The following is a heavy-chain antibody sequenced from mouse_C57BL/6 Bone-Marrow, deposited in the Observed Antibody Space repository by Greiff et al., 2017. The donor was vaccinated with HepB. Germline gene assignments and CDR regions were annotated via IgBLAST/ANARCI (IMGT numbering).Heavy chain of an antibody. CDR1: GYAFSSYW. CDR2: IYPGDGDT. J-gene: IGHJ2*01. CDR3: ARRGSYYYGSTYYFDY. V-gene: IGHV1-80*01. Sequence: VQLQQSGAELVKPGASVKISCKASGYAFSSYWMNWVKQRPGKGLEWIGQIYPGDGDTNYNEKFKSKATLTVDKSSSTAYMQLSSLTSEDSAVYYCARRGSYYYGSTYYFDYWGQGTTLTVSS. D-gene: IGHD1-1*01.